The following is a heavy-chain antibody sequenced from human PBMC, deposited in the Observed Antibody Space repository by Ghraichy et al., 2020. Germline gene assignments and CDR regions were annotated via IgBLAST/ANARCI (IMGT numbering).Heavy chain of an antibody. J-gene: IGHJ5*02. CDR1: GGSFSGYY. CDR2: INHSGST. CDR3: ARGGLRFLEWPLGGHWFDP. D-gene: IGHD3-3*01. V-gene: IGHV4-34*01. Sequence: SETLSLTCAVYGGSFSGYYWSWIRQPPGKGLEWIGEINHSGSTNYNPSLKSRVTISVDTSKNQFSLKLSSVTAADTAVYYCARGGLRFLEWPLGGHWFDPWGQGTLVTVSS.